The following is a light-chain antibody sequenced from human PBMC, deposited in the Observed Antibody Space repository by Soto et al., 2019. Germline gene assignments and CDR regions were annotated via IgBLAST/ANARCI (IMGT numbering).Light chain of an antibody. CDR1: SSNIGNNY. Sequence: QSVLTQPPSVSAAPGQKVTISCSGSSSNIGNNYVSWYQQLPGTAPKLLIYENNKRPSGIPDRFSGSKSGTSATLGITGLQTGDEADYYCGTWDSSLSAACVFGTGNKVTVL. CDR2: ENN. CDR3: GTWDSSLSAACV. J-gene: IGLJ1*01. V-gene: IGLV1-51*02.